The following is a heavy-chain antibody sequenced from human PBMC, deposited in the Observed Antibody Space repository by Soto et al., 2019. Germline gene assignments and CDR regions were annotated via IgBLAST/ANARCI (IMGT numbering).Heavy chain of an antibody. CDR3: AKDGGWLYSYGYNFDY. CDR2: ISGSGGST. J-gene: IGHJ4*02. V-gene: IGHV3-23*01. D-gene: IGHD5-18*01. Sequence: GGSLRLSCAASGFTFSSYAMSWVRQAPGKGLEWVSAISGSGGSTYYADSVKGRFTISRDNSKNTLYLQMNSLRAEDTAVYYCAKDGGWLYSYGYNFDYWGQGTLVTVSS. CDR1: GFTFSSYA.